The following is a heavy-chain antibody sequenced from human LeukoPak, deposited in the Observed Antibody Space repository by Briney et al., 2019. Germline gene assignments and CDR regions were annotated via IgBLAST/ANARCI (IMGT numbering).Heavy chain of an antibody. D-gene: IGHD2-2*01. CDR2: IIPIFGTA. V-gene: IGHV1-69*13. CDR1: GGTFSSYA. Sequence: GASVKVSCKASGGTFSSYAISWVRQAPGQGLEWMGGIIPIFGTANYAQKFQGRVTITADESTSTAYMELSRLRSDDTAVYYCASQGEVVPAAHFDYWGQGTLVTVSS. J-gene: IGHJ4*02. CDR3: ASQGEVVPAAHFDY.